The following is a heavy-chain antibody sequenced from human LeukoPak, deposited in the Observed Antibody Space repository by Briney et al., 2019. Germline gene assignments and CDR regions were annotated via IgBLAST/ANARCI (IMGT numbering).Heavy chain of an antibody. D-gene: IGHD2-8*01. CDR3: TKGVGDNVLMLYSRGYFDS. J-gene: IGHJ4*01. V-gene: IGHV3-23*01. Sequence: PGGSLRLSCAASGFTFSSHDMSWVRQAPGKGLEWVSAITGSGGATYYADSVKGRFTISRDNDRNTVSLQMNSLRADDTALYYCTKGVGDNVLMLYSRGYFDSWGHGTLATVSS. CDR1: GFTFSSHD. CDR2: ITGSGGAT.